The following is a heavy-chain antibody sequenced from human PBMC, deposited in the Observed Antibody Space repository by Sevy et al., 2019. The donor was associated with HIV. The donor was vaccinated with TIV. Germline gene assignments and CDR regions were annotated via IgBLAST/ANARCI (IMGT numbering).Heavy chain of an antibody. V-gene: IGHV1-18*01. CDR2: ISAYNGNT. J-gene: IGHJ4*02. Sequence: ASVKVSCKASGYTFTSYGISWVRQAPGQGLEWMGWISAYNGNTNYAQKLQGRVTMTTDTSTSTAYMELRSLRSDDTAVYYCARDRGAITMVRGVIIRPSYFDYWGQGTLVTASS. CDR3: ARDRGAITMVRGVIIRPSYFDY. CDR1: GYTFTSYG. D-gene: IGHD3-10*01.